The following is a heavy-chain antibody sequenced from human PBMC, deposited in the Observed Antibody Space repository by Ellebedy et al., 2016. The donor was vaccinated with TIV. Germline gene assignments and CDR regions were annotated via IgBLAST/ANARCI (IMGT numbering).Heavy chain of an antibody. J-gene: IGHJ5*02. CDR1: GFSFRSYW. CDR2: IYQDGSDQ. Sequence: GESLKISCAASGFSFRSYWMSWVRQAPGKGLEWVANIYQDGSDQYYVDSVKGRFTISRDNANNSLFLQMNSLRAKDTAVYYCARRGSYGDYAVQVNSWFDPWGRGTLVTVSS. CDR3: ARRGSYGDYAVQVNSWFDP. V-gene: IGHV3-7*01. D-gene: IGHD4-17*01.